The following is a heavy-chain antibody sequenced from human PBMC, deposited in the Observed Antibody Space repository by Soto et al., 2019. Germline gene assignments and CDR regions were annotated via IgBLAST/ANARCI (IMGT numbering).Heavy chain of an antibody. CDR1: GFTFSNAW. V-gene: IGHV3-15*01. CDR3: TTGLDIVVVVAATMAGNLYMDV. J-gene: IGHJ6*03. CDR2: IKSKTDGGTT. Sequence: GGSLRLSCAASGFTFSNAWMSWVRQAPGKGLEWVGRIKSKTDGGTTDYAAPVKGRFTTSRDDSKNTLYLQMNSLKTEDTAVYYCTTGLDIVVVVAATMAGNLYMDVWGKGTTVTVSS. D-gene: IGHD2-15*01.